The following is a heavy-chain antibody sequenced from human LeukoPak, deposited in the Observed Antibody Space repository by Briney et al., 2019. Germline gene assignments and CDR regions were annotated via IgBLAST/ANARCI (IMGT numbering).Heavy chain of an antibody. V-gene: IGHV5-51*01. Sequence: GESLKISCKGSGYSFSSYWIGWVRQMPGKGLEWMGIIYPGDSDTRYNPSFQGQVTISADKSISTAYLQCSLKASATAMYYCARSGSLGAFDIWGQGTMVTVSS. D-gene: IGHD1-26*01. J-gene: IGHJ3*02. CDR1: GYSFSSYW. CDR3: ARSGSLGAFDI. CDR2: IYPGDSDT.